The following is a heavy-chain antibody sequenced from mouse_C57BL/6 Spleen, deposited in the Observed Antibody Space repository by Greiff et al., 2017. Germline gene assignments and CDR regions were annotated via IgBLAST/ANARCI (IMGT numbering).Heavy chain of an antibody. J-gene: IGHJ2*01. CDR1: GYSITSDY. D-gene: IGHD2-1*01. CDR2: ISYSGST. CDR3: ARYQTHHYSGNPFDY. V-gene: IGHV3-8*01. Sequence: EVQGVESGPGLAKPSQTLSLTCSVTGYSITSDYWNWIRKFPGNKLEYMGYISYSGSTYYTPSLKSRNSITRDTSKSQYYLQLNSVTTEDTATYYCARYQTHHYSGNPFDYGGQGTTLTVSS.